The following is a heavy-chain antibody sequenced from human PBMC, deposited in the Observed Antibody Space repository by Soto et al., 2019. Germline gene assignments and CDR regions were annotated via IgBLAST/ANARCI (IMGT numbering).Heavy chain of an antibody. CDR3: TAWDGGIDAFDI. CDR2: IEQDGSEK. V-gene: IGHV3-7*03. J-gene: IGHJ3*02. D-gene: IGHD2-15*01. CDR1: GFTFSSYW. Sequence: GGSLRLSCAASGFTFSSYWMSWVRQAPGKGLEWVANIEQDGSEKYYVDSVKGRFTISRDNAKNSLYLQMNSLRAEDTAVYYCTAWDGGIDAFDIWGQGTMVTVSS.